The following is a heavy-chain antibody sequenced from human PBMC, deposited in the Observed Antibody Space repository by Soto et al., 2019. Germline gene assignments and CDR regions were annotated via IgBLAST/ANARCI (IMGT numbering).Heavy chain of an antibody. J-gene: IGHJ4*02. CDR3: AKNSAATIRVGFDY. Sequence: EVQLLESGGGLVQPGGPLRLSLEAPGFTFTTNTMSWVRQAPGKGLGWASAITGSGGSTYYADSVKGRFTISRDNSKNTLYLQMNSLRAEDTAVYYCAKNSAATIRVGFDYWGQGTLVTVSS. CDR2: ITGSGGST. V-gene: IGHV3-23*01. D-gene: IGHD5-12*01. CDR1: GFTFTTNT.